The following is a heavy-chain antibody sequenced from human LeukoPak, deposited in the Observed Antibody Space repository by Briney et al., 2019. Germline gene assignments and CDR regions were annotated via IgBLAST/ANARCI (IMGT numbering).Heavy chain of an antibody. V-gene: IGHV3-21*01. CDR1: GFTFSSYS. D-gene: IGHD6-13*01. CDR2: IRSSSSYI. Sequence: GGSLRLSCAASGFTFSSYSMNWVRQAPGKGLEWVSSIRSSSSYIYYADSVKGRFTISRDNAKNSLYLQMNSLRAEDTAVYYCARDPPLAAVDAFDIWGQGTMVTVSS. J-gene: IGHJ3*02. CDR3: ARDPPLAAVDAFDI.